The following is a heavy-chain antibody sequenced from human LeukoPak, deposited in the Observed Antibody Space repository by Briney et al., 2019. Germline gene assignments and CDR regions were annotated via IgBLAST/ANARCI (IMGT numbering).Heavy chain of an antibody. J-gene: IGHJ4*02. CDR1: GGSISSSTTY. Sequence: KPSETLSLTCAASGGSISSSTTYWGWIRQPPGKGLEWVGSIYYSGSTYYNPSLKSRVTISVDTSKKQYALKLSSVTAADSAVYYCARYYCGGDCYSGYFDYWGQRTL. CDR2: IYYSGST. CDR3: ARYYCGGDCYSGYFDY. D-gene: IGHD2-21*02. V-gene: IGHV4-39*01.